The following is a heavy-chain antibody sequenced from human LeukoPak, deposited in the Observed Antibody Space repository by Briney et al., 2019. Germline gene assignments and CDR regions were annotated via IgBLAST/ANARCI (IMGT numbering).Heavy chain of an antibody. D-gene: IGHD3-22*01. CDR3: AKDRPNYYGSNGHYYKLNGDC. J-gene: IGHJ4*02. Sequence: GGSLRLSCAASGFTFSSYAMSWVRQAPGKGLEWVSVISGTGGSTYYADSVKGRFTISRDNSDNTLYLQINSLRAEDTAVYYCAKDRPNYYGSNGHYYKLNGDCWGQGTLVTVSS. V-gene: IGHV3-23*01. CDR1: GFTFSSYA. CDR2: ISGTGGST.